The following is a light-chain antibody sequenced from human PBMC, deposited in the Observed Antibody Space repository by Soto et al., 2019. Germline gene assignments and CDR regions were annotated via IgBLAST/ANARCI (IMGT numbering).Light chain of an antibody. Sequence: IQLTQSPASLSAYVGDRVTFTCRASQDIAIYLAWYQQKPGEAPNLLIHTASTLHGGVPSRFSGSGSGTDFTLTITSLQAEDFATYYCQQTRAYPSTFGGGTKVEIK. J-gene: IGKJ4*01. CDR3: QQTRAYPST. CDR2: TAS. CDR1: QDIAIY. V-gene: IGKV1-9*01.